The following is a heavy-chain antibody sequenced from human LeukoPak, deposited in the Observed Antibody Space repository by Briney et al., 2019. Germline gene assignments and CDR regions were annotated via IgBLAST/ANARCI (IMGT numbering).Heavy chain of an antibody. Sequence: GGSLRLSCAASGFTFGSYAMSWVRQAPGKGLEWVSAISGSGGSTYYADSVKGRFTISRDNSKNTLYLQMNSLRAEDTAVYYCAKSRVWGSYRLYYFDYWGQGTLVTVSS. V-gene: IGHV3-23*01. CDR2: ISGSGGST. CDR3: AKSRVWGSYRLYYFDY. CDR1: GFTFGSYA. J-gene: IGHJ4*02. D-gene: IGHD3-16*02.